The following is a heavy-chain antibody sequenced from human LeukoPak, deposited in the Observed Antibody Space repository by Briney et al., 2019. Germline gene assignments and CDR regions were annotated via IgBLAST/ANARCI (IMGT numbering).Heavy chain of an antibody. D-gene: IGHD2-2*01. CDR1: GYTFTGYY. CDR2: INPNSGGT. V-gene: IGHV1-2*04. Sequence: ASVKVSCKASGYTFTGYYMHWVRQAPGQGLEWMGWINPNSGGTNYAQKFQGWVTMTRDTSISTAYMGLSRLRSDDTAVYYCARDEGGDCSSTSCSYRYGMDVWGQGTTVTVSS. CDR3: ARDEGGDCSSTSCSYRYGMDV. J-gene: IGHJ6*02.